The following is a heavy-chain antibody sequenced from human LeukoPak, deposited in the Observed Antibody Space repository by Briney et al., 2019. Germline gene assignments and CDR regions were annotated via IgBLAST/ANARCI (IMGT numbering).Heavy chain of an antibody. CDR1: GYTFTSYA. V-gene: IGHV7-4-1*02. D-gene: IGHD3-22*01. CDR3: ARDLTPRLSSGYFDY. CDR2: INTNTGNP. Sequence: GASVKVSCKASGYTFTSYAMNWVRQAPGQGLEWMGWINTNTGNPTYAQGFTGRFVFSLDTSVSTAYLQISSLKAEVTAVYYCARDLTPRLSSGYFDYWGQGTLVTVSS. J-gene: IGHJ4*02.